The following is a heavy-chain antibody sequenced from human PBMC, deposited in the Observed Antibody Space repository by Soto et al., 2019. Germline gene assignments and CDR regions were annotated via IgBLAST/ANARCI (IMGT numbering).Heavy chain of an antibody. CDR2: ISYDGSNK. D-gene: IGHD1-26*01. V-gene: IGHV3-30-3*01. CDR1: GSTFSSYA. J-gene: IGHJ4*02. Sequence: QVQLVESGGGVVQPGRSLRLSCAASGSTFSSYAMHWVRQAPGKGLEWVAVISYDGSNKYYADSVKGRFTISRDNSKNTLYLQMNSLRAEDTAAYYCASSEWELLHPFDYWGQGTLVTVSS. CDR3: ASSEWELLHPFDY.